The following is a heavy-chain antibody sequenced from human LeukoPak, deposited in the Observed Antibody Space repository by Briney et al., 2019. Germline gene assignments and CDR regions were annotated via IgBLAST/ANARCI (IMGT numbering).Heavy chain of an antibody. Sequence: SETLSLTCTVSGGSISSYYWTWIRQPPGRGLEGVGYIYYSGSTNYNPPLKSRVTISVDRSKNQFSLKLSSVTAADTAVYYCARGHSDFGVVIVAPYYYIDVWGKGTTVTVSS. D-gene: IGHD3-3*01. V-gene: IGHV4-59*12. CDR3: ARGHSDFGVVIVAPYYYIDV. CDR2: IYYSGST. J-gene: IGHJ6*03. CDR1: GGSISSYY.